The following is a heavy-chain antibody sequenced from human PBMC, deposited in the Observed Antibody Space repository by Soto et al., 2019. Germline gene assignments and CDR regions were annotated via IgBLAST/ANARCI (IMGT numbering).Heavy chain of an antibody. CDR3: ACSSSWLNWFDP. D-gene: IGHD6-13*01. CDR1: GFTFSSYS. V-gene: IGHV3-48*02. Sequence: EVQLVESGGGLVQPGGSLRLSCAASGFTFSSYSMNWVRQAPGKGLEWVSYISSSSSIIYYAYSVKGLFTISRDNAKNSLYLQMNSLRDEDTAVYYCACSSSWLNWFDPWGQGTLVTVSS. CDR2: ISSSSSII. J-gene: IGHJ5*02.